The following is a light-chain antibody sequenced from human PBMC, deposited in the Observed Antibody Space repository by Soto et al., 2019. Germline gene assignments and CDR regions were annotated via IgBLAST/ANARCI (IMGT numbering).Light chain of an antibody. Sequence: EIVMTQSPATLSVSPGEGATLSCRASQSVNTNLAWYQQKPGQAPRLLIYGASSRATGIPDRFSGSGSGTDFTLTISRLEPEDFAVYYWKQYGSSPITFGQGTRLEIK. CDR3: KQYGSSPIT. CDR1: QSVNTN. V-gene: IGKV3-20*01. CDR2: GAS. J-gene: IGKJ5*01.